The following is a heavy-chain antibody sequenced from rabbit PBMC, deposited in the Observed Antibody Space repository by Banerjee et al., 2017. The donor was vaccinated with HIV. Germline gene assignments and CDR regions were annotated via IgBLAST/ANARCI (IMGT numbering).Heavy chain of an antibody. J-gene: IGHJ4*01. Sequence: QEQLEESGGDLVKPEGSLTLTCTASGFSFSYGYVMCWVRQAPGKGLEWIACINTISGDTVYATWAKGRFTISKASWTTVTLQMTSLTAADTATYFCARDSGYAGYGYALFNLWGQGTLVTVS. CDR1: GFSFSYGYV. CDR2: INTISGDT. CDR3: ARDSGYAGYGYALFNL. D-gene: IGHD6-1*01. V-gene: IGHV1S45*01.